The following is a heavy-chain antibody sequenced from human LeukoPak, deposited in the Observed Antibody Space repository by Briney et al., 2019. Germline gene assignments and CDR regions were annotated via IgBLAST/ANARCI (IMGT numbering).Heavy chain of an antibody. Sequence: QPGGSLRLSCAASGFTFSNSAMSCVRQAPGKGLEWVSTLSGSGITTYYADSVKGRFTISRDNYKNTLYLQMNSLRAEDTAVYYCAKGIYSSGWSYFDYWGHGTLSPSPQ. CDR1: GFTFSNSA. V-gene: IGHV3-23*01. CDR2: LSGSGITT. CDR3: AKGIYSSGWSYFDY. D-gene: IGHD6-19*01. J-gene: IGHJ4*01.